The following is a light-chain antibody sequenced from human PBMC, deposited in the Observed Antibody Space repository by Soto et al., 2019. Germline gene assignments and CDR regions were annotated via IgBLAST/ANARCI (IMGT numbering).Light chain of an antibody. V-gene: IGLV1-44*01. Sequence: QSVLTPPPSASGTPRQRVTISCSGSSSNIGRSSVNWYQHLPGTAPKLLIYSNDRRPSGVPERFSGSKSGTSASLAISGLQSEDEADYYCSAWDDSLNGLYVFGTGTKVTVL. J-gene: IGLJ1*01. CDR3: SAWDDSLNGLYV. CDR2: SND. CDR1: SSNIGRSS.